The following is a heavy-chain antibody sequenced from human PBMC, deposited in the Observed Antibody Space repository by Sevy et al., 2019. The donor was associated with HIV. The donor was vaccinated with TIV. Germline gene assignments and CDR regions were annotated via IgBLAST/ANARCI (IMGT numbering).Heavy chain of an antibody. CDR3: AGPILTYNNGWSYYDY. V-gene: IGHV4-39*01. CDR2: INYSGIT. J-gene: IGHJ4*02. CDR1: GASISSSGYY. Sequence: TLSLTCTVSGASISSSGYYWGWIRQPPGKGLQWIASINYSGITFYNPSLKSRITISADTSKNQFSLDLNSVTAADTAIYYCAGPILTYNNGWSYYDYWGQGTVVTVSS. D-gene: IGHD6-19*01.